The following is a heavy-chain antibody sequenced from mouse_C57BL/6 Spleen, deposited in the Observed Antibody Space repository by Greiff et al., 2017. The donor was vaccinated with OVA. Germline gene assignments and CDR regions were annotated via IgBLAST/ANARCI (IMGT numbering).Heavy chain of an antibody. D-gene: IGHD2-14*01. Sequence: EVQLQQSGAELVRPGASVKLSCTASGFNIKDDYMHWVKQRPEQGLEWIGWIDPENGDTEYASKFQGKATITADTSSNTAYLQLSSLTSEDTAVYYCTRGRRVPFAYWGQGTLVTVSA. CDR3: TRGRRVPFAY. V-gene: IGHV14-4*01. CDR2: IDPENGDT. CDR1: GFNIKDDY. J-gene: IGHJ3*01.